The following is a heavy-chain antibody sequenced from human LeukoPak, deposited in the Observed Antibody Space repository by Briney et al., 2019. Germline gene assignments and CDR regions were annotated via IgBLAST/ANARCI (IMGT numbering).Heavy chain of an antibody. J-gene: IGHJ5*02. V-gene: IGHV3-23*01. D-gene: IGHD3-10*01. CDR3: AKDQMVRGVTRRYNWFDP. CDR1: GFTFSSYA. CDR2: ISGSGGST. Sequence: GGSLRLSCAASGFTFSSYAMSWVRQAPGKGLEWVSAISGSGGSTYYADSVKGRFTISRDNSKNTLYLQMNSLRAEDTAVYYCAKDQMVRGVTRRYNWFDPWGQGTLVTASS.